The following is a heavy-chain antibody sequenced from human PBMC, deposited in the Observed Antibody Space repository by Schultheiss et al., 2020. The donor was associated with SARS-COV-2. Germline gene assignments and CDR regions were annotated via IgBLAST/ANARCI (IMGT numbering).Heavy chain of an antibody. J-gene: IGHJ4*02. D-gene: IGHD3-3*01. CDR3: ARVSHTIFGVVTHFDY. V-gene: IGHV4-34*01. Sequence: SETLSLTCAVYGGSFSGYYWSWIRQPPGKGLEWIGEINHSGSTYYNPSLKSRVTISVDTSKNQFSLKLSSVTAADTAVYYCARVSHTIFGVVTHFDYWGQGTLVTVSS. CDR2: INHSGST. CDR1: GGSFSGYY.